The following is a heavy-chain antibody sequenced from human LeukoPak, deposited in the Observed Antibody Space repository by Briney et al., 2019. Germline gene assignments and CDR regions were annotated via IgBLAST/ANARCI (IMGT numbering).Heavy chain of an antibody. Sequence: GGSLRLSCVASGFRFGDFAMSWVRLAPGKGLEWVSSISGSGDGTYYADSVKGRFTISRDNSRNTMYLQTNSLRAEDTALYYCAKQEGWELGDYYFDYWGQGTLATVSS. CDR3: AKQEGWELGDYYFDY. CDR2: ISGSGDGT. D-gene: IGHD1-26*01. CDR1: GFRFGDFA. V-gene: IGHV3-23*01. J-gene: IGHJ4*02.